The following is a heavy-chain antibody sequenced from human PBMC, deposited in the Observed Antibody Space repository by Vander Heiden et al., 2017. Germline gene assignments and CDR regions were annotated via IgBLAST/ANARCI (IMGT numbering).Heavy chain of an antibody. CDR1: GFTFRGSA. D-gene: IGHD3-22*01. J-gene: IGHJ4*01. Sequence: EVQLVASGGGLVQPGASLILSCAASGFTFRGSALPWVRQASGKGLEWVGRIRSKANSYATAYAASVKGRFTISRDDSKNTAYLQMNSLKTEDTAVYYCTRHPTHDSSGPDWGHGTLVTVSS. CDR2: IRSKANSYAT. V-gene: IGHV3-73*02. CDR3: TRHPTHDSSGPD.